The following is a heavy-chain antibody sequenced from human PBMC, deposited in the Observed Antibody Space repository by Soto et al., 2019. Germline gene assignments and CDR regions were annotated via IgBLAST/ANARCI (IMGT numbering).Heavy chain of an antibody. CDR2: IVVGSGNT. CDR3: AADPYCGGDCYFDY. Sequence: SVKVSCKASGFTFFTSAVQWVRQARGQGLEWIGWIVVGSGNTNYAQKFQERVTITRDMSTNTAYMELTSLRSEDTAVYYCAADPYCGGDCYFDYWGQGIMVTVPS. CDR1: GFTFFTSA. D-gene: IGHD2-21*02. V-gene: IGHV1-58*01. J-gene: IGHJ4*02.